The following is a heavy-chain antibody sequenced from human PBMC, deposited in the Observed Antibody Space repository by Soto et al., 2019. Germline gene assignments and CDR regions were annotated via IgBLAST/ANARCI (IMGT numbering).Heavy chain of an antibody. CDR2: ISYDGSNK. D-gene: IGHD1-1*01. J-gene: IGHJ3*02. Sequence: PGGSLRLSCAASGFTFSSYGMHWVRQAPGKGLEWVAVISYDGSNKYYADSVKGRFTISRDNSKNTLYLQMNSLRAEDTAVYYCAKVGAPKVLHDAFDIWGQGTMLTVSS. V-gene: IGHV3-30*18. CDR3: AKVGAPKVLHDAFDI. CDR1: GFTFSSYG.